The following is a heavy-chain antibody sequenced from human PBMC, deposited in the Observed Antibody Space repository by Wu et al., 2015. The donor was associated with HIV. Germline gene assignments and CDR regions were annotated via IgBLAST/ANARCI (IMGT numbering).Heavy chain of an antibody. J-gene: IGHJ4*02. CDR2: INPSGGST. CDR3: ARDYYTAMVTFPDY. D-gene: IGHD5-18*01. Sequence: VQLVQSGAEVKKPGLSEGFLQASGYTFTSYYMHWVRQAPGQGLEWMGIINPSGGSTSYAQKFQGRVTMTRDTSTSTVYMELSSLRSEDTAVYYCARDYYTAMVTFPDYWGQGTLVTVSS. V-gene: IGHV1-46*01. CDR1: GYTFTSYY.